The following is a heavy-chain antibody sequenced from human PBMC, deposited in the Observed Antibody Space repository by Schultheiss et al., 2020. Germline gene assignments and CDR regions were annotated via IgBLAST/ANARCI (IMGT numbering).Heavy chain of an antibody. J-gene: IGHJ6*02. Sequence: GSLRLSCAVSGGSISSSNWWSWVRQSPGKRLEWIGEINHSGSTNYNPSLKSRVTISVDTSKNQFSLKLSSVTAADTAVYYCAIAQLVWSGYRYYYGMDVWGQGTTVTVSS. CDR1: GGSISSSNW. V-gene: IGHV4-4*02. CDR3: AIAQLVWSGYRYYYGMDV. CDR2: INHSGST. D-gene: IGHD3-3*01.